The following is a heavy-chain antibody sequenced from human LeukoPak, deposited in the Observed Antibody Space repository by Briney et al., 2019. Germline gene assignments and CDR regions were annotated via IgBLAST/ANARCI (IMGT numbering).Heavy chain of an antibody. V-gene: IGHV4-34*01. J-gene: IGHJ4*02. D-gene: IGHD3-10*01. CDR1: GGSFSGYY. Sequence: SETLSLTCAVYGGSFSGYYWNWIRQPPGKGLEWIGKINHSGGTNYNPSLKCRVTISVDTSKNQFSLKLSSVTAADTAVYYCARGLLLWFGESHHFDYWGQGTLVTVSS. CDR3: ARGLLLWFGESHHFDY. CDR2: INHSGGT.